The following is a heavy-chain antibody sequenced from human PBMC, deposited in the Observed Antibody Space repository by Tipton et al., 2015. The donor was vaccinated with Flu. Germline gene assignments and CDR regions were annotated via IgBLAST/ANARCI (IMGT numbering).Heavy chain of an antibody. CDR2: IKQDGSGK. J-gene: IGHJ3*02. CDR1: GFTFNSYW. CDR3: AKRYCSSTTCYTPDALAI. D-gene: IGHD2-2*02. V-gene: IGHV3-7*03. Sequence: SLRLSCVASGFTFNSYWMMWVRQAPGKGLEWVANIKQDGSGKYYVDSMKGRFTISRDNAKNSLYMQMNSLRAEDTAVYYCAKRYCSSTTCYTPDALAIWGQGTRVTVSS.